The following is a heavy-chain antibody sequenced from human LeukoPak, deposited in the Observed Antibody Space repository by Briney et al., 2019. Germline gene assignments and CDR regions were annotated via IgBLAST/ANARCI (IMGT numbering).Heavy chain of an antibody. CDR1: GFTVSSNY. CDR2: ISSSSSYI. Sequence: GGSLRLSCAASGFTVSSNYMSWVRQAPGKGLEWVSSISSSSSYIYYADSVKGRFTISRDNAKNSLYLQMNSLRAEDTAVYYCAREVGYSNSPFDYWGQGTLVTVSS. CDR3: AREVGYSNSPFDY. V-gene: IGHV3-21*01. J-gene: IGHJ4*02. D-gene: IGHD4-11*01.